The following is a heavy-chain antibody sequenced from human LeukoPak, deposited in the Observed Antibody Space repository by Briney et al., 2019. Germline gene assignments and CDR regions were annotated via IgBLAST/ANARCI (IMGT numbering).Heavy chain of an antibody. V-gene: IGHV4-4*09. CDR2: IYTSGST. Sequence: KSSETPSLTCTVSGGSISSYYWSWIRQPPGKGLEWIGYIYTSGSTNYNPSLKSRVTISVDTSKNQFSLKLSSVTAADTAVYYCARQSGIAAAGPGNWFDPWGQGTLVTVSS. D-gene: IGHD6-13*01. CDR1: GGSISSYY. J-gene: IGHJ5*02. CDR3: ARQSGIAAAGPGNWFDP.